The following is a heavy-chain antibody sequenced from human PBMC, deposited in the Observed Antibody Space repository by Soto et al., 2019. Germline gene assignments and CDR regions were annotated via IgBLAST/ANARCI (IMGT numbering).Heavy chain of an antibody. Sequence: GGSLRLSCAVSGLTFDDYGLSWVRQVPGKGLEWVAGINWNGGRTGHAESVKGRFTISRDNARNFLYLQLHRLRGDDTAFYFFALGGPYPAAAIEDSGQATLLTVSS. V-gene: IGHV3-20*04. D-gene: IGHD2-21*01. CDR3: ALGGPYPAAAIED. J-gene: IGHJ4*02. CDR1: GLTFDDYG. CDR2: INWNGGRT.